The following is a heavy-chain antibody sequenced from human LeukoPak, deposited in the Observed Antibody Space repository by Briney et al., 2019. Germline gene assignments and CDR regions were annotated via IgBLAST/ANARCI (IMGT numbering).Heavy chain of an antibody. D-gene: IGHD3-10*01. V-gene: IGHV1-2*02. CDR2: INPNSGGT. Sequence: ASVKVSCKASGYTFTGYYMHWVRQAPGQGLEWMGWINPNSGGTNYAQKFQGRVTMTRDTSISTAYMELSRLRSDDTAVYYCARDYYGSGSYLAFAFDIWGQGTMVTVSS. CDR1: GYTFTGYY. J-gene: IGHJ3*02. CDR3: ARDYYGSGSYLAFAFDI.